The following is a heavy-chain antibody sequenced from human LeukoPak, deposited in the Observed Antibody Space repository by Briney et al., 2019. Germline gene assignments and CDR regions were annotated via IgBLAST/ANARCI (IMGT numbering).Heavy chain of an antibody. Sequence: SETLSLTCTVSGGSLSSYYWSWVRQPAGKGLEWIGRIYTSGSTNYNPSLKSRVTMSVDTSKNQFSLKLSSMTAADTAVYYCASEQWLGPPRWFDPWGQGTLVTVSS. CDR1: GGSLSSYY. CDR2: IYTSGST. D-gene: IGHD6-19*01. CDR3: ASEQWLGPPRWFDP. J-gene: IGHJ5*02. V-gene: IGHV4-4*07.